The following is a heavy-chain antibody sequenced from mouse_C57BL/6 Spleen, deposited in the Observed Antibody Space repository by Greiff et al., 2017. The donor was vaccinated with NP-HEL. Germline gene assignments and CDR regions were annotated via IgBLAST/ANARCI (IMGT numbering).Heavy chain of an antibody. CDR1: DSEVFPIAY. J-gene: IGHJ2*01. CDR2: ILPSIGRT. D-gene: IGHD3-2*02. V-gene: IGHV15-2*01. Sequence: QVQLQQSGSELRSPGSSVKLSCKDFDSEVFPIAYMSWVRQKPGHGFEWIGGILPSIGRTIYGEKFEDKATLDADTLSNTAYLELNSLTSEDSAIYDCARGADSSGQYYFDYWGQGTTLTVSS. CDR3: ARGADSSGQYYFDY.